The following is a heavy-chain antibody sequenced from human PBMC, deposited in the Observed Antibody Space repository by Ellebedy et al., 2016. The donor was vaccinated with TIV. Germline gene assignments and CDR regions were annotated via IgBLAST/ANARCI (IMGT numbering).Heavy chain of an antibody. D-gene: IGHD3-10*01. J-gene: IGHJ6*02. CDR1: GGSISSGASY. CDR2: IYYSRSP. CDR3: ARIGTMVRGVFALGMDV. V-gene: IGHV4-31*03. Sequence: MPSETLSLTCTVSGGSISSGASYWSWIRQHPGTGLEWFGYIYYSRSPYYNPSLKSRLSISVDTSKNQFSLKLSPVTAADTAVYYCARIGTMVRGVFALGMDVWGQGTTVTVSS.